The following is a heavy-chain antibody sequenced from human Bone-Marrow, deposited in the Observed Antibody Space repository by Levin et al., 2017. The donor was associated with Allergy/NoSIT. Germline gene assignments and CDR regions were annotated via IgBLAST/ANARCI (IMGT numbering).Heavy chain of an antibody. V-gene: IGHV4-59*01. D-gene: IGHD6-6*01. J-gene: IGHJ5*02. Sequence: SQTLSLTCTVSGGSISSYYWSWIRQPPGKGLEWIGYIYYSGSTNYNPSLKSRVTISVDTSKNQFSLKLSSVTAADTAVYYCARGMGIAARGRGFDPWGQGTLVTVSS. CDR3: ARGMGIAARGRGFDP. CDR1: GGSISSYY. CDR2: IYYSGST.